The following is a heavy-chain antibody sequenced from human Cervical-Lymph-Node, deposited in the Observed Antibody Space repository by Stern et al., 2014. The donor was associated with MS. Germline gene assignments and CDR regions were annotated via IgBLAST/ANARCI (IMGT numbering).Heavy chain of an antibody. Sequence: QVQLVQSGAEVKRPGSSVRVSCKASGGTFSTYSISWVRQAPGQGLEWMGGIILIFGTVNYAQKFQGSLTMSADKSTSTVYLALNSLRSEDTAMYYCARYRGTFYFANWGQGTLVTVSS. CDR3: ARYRGTFYFAN. J-gene: IGHJ4*02. D-gene: IGHD1-1*01. CDR2: IILIFGTV. V-gene: IGHV1-69*06. CDR1: GGTFSTYS.